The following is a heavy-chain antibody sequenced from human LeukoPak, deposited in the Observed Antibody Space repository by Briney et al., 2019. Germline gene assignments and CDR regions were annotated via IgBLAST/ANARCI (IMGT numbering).Heavy chain of an antibody. Sequence: GGSLRLSCAASGFTVSSNYMRWVRQAPGKGLEGVSVIYSGGSTYYADPVKGRFTISRDNSKNTLYLQMNSLRAEDTAVYYCARDISSTSCYWDWGQGTLVTVSS. V-gene: IGHV3-53*01. CDR3: ARDISSTSCYWD. CDR1: GFTVSSNY. D-gene: IGHD2-2*01. J-gene: IGHJ4*02. CDR2: IYSGGST.